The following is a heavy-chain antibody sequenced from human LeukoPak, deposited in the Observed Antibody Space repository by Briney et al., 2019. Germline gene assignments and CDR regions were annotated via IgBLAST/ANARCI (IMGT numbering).Heavy chain of an antibody. CDR2: LSSGGGSP. D-gene: IGHD2-2*01. CDR1: GFTFNNYA. V-gene: IGHV3-23*01. J-gene: IGHJ4*02. Sequence: GGSLRLSCVASGFTFNNYAMTWVRQAPGKGLEWISGLSSGGGSPYYADSVKGRFTISRDNSKNTLFLQMNSLRAEDTAVYYCARRYCSSTSCLIDYWGQGTLVTVSS. CDR3: ARRYCSSTSCLIDY.